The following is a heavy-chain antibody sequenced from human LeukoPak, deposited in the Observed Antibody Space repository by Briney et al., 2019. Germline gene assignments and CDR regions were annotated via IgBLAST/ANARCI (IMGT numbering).Heavy chain of an antibody. V-gene: IGHV1-69*13. Sequence: SVKVSCKASGYTFTSYYMHWMRQAPGQGLEWMGGIIPIFGTANYAQKFQGRVTITADESTSTAYMELSSLRSEDTAVYYCASDHADCSGGSCDYYYYGMDVWGQGTTVTVSS. CDR2: IIPIFGTA. CDR3: ASDHADCSGGSCDYYYYGMDV. J-gene: IGHJ6*02. D-gene: IGHD2-15*01. CDR1: GYTFTSYY.